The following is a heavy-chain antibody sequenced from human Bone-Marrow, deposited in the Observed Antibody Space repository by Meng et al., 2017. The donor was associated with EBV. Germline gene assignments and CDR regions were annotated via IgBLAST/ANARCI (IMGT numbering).Heavy chain of an antibody. V-gene: IGHV3-74*01. CDR2: INVDGSDT. CDR1: GFTLSNYW. CDR3: SRSNWYPDY. J-gene: IGHJ4*02. Sequence: VQLVESGGGLVQPGVSQRLSCAASGFTLSNYWMHWVRQVPGKGLVWVSRINVDGSDTIYADSVKGRFTISRDNGKNTLYLQMNSLRADDTAVYYCSRSNWYPDYWGQGTLVTVSS. D-gene: IGHD6-13*01.